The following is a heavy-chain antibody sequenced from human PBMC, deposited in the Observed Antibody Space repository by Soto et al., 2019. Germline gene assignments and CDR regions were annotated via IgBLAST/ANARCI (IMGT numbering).Heavy chain of an antibody. J-gene: IGHJ6*02. V-gene: IGHV4-59*06. CDR3: ARDFLVSSGWYRGGMDV. D-gene: IGHD6-19*01. CDR1: GGSISSYY. Sequence: SETLSLTCTVSGGSISSYYWSWIRQPPGKGLEWIGYIYYSGSTYYNPSLKSRVTISVDTSKNQFSLKLSSVTAADTAVYYCARDFLVSSGWYRGGMDVWGQGTTVTVSS. CDR2: IYYSGST.